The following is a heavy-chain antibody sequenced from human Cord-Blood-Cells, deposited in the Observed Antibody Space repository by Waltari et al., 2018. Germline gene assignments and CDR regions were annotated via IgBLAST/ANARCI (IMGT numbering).Heavy chain of an antibody. V-gene: IGHV4-39*01. J-gene: IGHJ3*02. CDR3: ARREYGSGTHKADAFDI. D-gene: IGHD3-10*01. CDR1: GGSISSSSYY. CDR2: IYYSGST. Sequence: QLQLQESGPGLVKPSETLSLTCTVPGGSISSSSYYWGWIRQPPGKGLEWIGSIYYSGSTYYNPSLKSRVTISVDTSKNQFSLKLSSVTAADTAVYYCARREYGSGTHKADAFDIWGQGTMVTVSS.